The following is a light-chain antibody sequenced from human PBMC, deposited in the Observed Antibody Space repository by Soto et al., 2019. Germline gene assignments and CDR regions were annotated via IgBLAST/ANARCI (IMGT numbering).Light chain of an antibody. CDR2: AAS. CDR3: QQSYSTPWT. Sequence: DIQMTPSPSSLSASVGDRVTITCRASQSIGRNLNWYQQRPGKAPNLLIYAASSLQSGVPSRFSGSGSGTDLTLTISSLQPEDFATYYCQQSYSTPWTFGQGTKVDIK. CDR1: QSIGRN. J-gene: IGKJ1*01. V-gene: IGKV1-39*01.